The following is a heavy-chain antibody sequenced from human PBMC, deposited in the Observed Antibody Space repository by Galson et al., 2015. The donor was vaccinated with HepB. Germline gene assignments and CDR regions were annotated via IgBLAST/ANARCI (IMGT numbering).Heavy chain of an antibody. Sequence: SLRLSCAASGFTFSRSGMHWVRQAPGKGLEWVSAITGSGDTTYYADSVMGRFTISRDNSKTTLYLQMNSLRVEDTAVYYCARGGFCAGTSCYQGDYWGQGTLVTVSS. CDR1: GFTFSRSG. CDR3: ARGGFCAGTSCYQGDY. J-gene: IGHJ4*02. V-gene: IGHV3-23*01. CDR2: ITGSGDTT. D-gene: IGHD2-2*01.